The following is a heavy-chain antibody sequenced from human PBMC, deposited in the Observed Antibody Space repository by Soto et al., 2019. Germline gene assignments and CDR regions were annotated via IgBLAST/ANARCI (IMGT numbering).Heavy chain of an antibody. Sequence: VGSLRLSCGASGFTFNTHGMFWVRQAPGKGLEWVAHITSDASRQYYADSVKDRFTISRDNSKNTLSLQMDSLRTEDTAVYYCAKRGYCSGGSCYSFHFDFWGPGTLVTVSS. CDR1: GFTFNTHG. CDR3: AKRGYCSGGSCYSFHFDF. J-gene: IGHJ4*02. D-gene: IGHD2-15*01. CDR2: ITSDASRQ. V-gene: IGHV3-30*18.